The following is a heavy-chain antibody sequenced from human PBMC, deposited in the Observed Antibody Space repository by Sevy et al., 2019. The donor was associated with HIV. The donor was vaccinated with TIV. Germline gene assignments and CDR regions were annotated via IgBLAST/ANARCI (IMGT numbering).Heavy chain of an antibody. V-gene: IGHV3-7*01. Sequence: GGSLRLSCAASGFTFSSHWMSWVRQAPGKGLEWVANIKQDGSEKYYVDSVKGRFTISRDNAKNSLSLQMNSRRAEDTAVYYWAGDTGGIGMDVWGQGTTVTVSS. D-gene: IGHD6-13*01. J-gene: IGHJ6*02. CDR3: AGDTGGIGMDV. CDR2: IKQDGSEK. CDR1: GFTFSSHW.